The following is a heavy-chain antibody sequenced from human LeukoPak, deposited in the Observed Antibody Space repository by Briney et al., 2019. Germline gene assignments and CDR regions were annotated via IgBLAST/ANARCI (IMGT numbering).Heavy chain of an antibody. J-gene: IGHJ4*02. CDR1: GFIVNTNY. V-gene: IGHV3-53*01. D-gene: IGHD4-17*01. CDR2: IYADGNT. Sequence: GSLRLSCAASGFIVNTNYMSWVRQAPGRGLEWVSFIYADGNTYYADSVKGRFTISRDISKNAVFLQMNSLRAEDTAVYYCARDSYGDANFDTWGQGTLVTVSS. CDR3: ARDSYGDANFDT.